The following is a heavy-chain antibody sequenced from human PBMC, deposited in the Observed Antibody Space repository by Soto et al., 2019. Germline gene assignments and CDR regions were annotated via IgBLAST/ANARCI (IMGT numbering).Heavy chain of an antibody. CDR2: IIPVFGTT. D-gene: IGHD3-16*01. Sequence: SVKVSCKDSGGLFSSFAISWVRQAPGQGLEWMGGIIPVFGTTNYAQKFQGRVTITADESTNTAYMELSSLTSDDTAMFYCARGGGPYVWFNEFWGQGTQVTVSS. V-gene: IGHV1-69*13. CDR3: ARGGGPYVWFNEF. CDR1: GGLFSSFA. J-gene: IGHJ4*02.